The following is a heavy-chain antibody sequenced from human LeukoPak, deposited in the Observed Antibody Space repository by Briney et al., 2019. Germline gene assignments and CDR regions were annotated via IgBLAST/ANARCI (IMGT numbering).Heavy chain of an antibody. CDR1: GLSFGDYC. D-gene: IGHD2-15*01. Sequence: GGSLRLSCTDSGLSFGDYCLSWVRQAPGKGLEWVAVISYDGSNKYYADSVKGRFTISRDNAKNTLYLQMNSLRAGDTAVYYCASTPNGVAAIYFDYWGQGTLVTVSS. CDR2: ISYDGSNK. CDR3: ASTPNGVAAIYFDY. J-gene: IGHJ4*02. V-gene: IGHV3-30*04.